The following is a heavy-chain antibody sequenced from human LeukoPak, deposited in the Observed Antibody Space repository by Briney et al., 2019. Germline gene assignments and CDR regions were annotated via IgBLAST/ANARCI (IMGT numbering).Heavy chain of an antibody. CDR3: ASWGITMIVVPPPDAFDI. CDR1: GYTFTDYY. V-gene: IGHV1-2*02. Sequence: ASVKVSCKASGYTFTDYYMHWVRQAPGQGLEWMGWINPNSGGTNYAQKFQGRVTMTRDTSISTAYMELSRLRSDDTAVYYCASWGITMIVVPPPDAFDIWGQGTMVTVSS. D-gene: IGHD3-22*01. CDR2: INPNSGGT. J-gene: IGHJ3*02.